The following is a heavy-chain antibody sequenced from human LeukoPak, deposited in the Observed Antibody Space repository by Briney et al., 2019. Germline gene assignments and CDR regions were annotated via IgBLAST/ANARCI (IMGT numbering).Heavy chain of an antibody. CDR2: ILHRGGT. D-gene: IGHD2-15*01. CDR3: VREILYCTGGSCYRGPFDN. CDR1: NDSISSGDYY. Sequence: SETLSLTCTVSNDSISSGDYYWNWIRQPPGKGLEWIGYILHRGGTSYNPSLKSRVFFSVDTSQNQFSLKLNSVTAADTAVYYCVREILYCTGGSCYRGPFDNWGQGTLVTVSA. V-gene: IGHV4-30-4*01. J-gene: IGHJ4*02.